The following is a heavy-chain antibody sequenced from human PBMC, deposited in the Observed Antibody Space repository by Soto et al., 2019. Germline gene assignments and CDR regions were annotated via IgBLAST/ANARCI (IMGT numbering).Heavy chain of an antibody. CDR3: ARLLYDRRGYYYFDY. V-gene: IGHV3-30-3*01. D-gene: IGHD3-22*01. CDR1: GFTFSSYA. J-gene: IGHJ4*02. CDR2: ISYDGSNK. Sequence: GGSLRLSCAASGFTFSSYAMHWVRQAPGKGLEWVAVISYDGSNKYYADTVKGRFTISRDNSKNTLYLQMNSLRAEDTAVYYCARLLYDRRGYYYFDYWGQGTLVTVSS.